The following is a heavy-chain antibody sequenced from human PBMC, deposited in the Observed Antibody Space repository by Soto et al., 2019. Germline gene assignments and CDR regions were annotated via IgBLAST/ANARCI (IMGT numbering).Heavy chain of an antibody. CDR2: IWYDGSDK. D-gene: IGHD3-3*02. J-gene: IGHJ5*02. CDR1: GFSFSSYG. CDR3: ASLARFDP. V-gene: IGHV3-33*03. Sequence: QVQLVESGGGVVQPGRSLRLSCAASGFSFSSYGMHWVRQAPGKGLEWVAFIWYDGSDKYYADSVKGRFTISRDNSNNTLYLLMNSLRSEDTAMYYCASLARFDPWGQGTLVTVSS.